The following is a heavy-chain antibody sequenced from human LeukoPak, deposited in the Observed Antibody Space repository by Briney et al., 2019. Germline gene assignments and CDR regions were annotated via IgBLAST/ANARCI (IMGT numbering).Heavy chain of an antibody. V-gene: IGHV4-34*01. Sequence: SETLSLTCAVYGGSFSGYYWSWIRQPPGKGLEWIGEINHSGSTNYNPSLKSRVTISVDTSKNQFSLKLSSVTAADTAVYYCAREGHNSFLGVVPQNNWSAPGGQEPLAPVSS. CDR3: AREGHNSFLGVVPQNNWSAP. D-gene: IGHD3-3*01. J-gene: IGHJ5*02. CDR1: GGSFSGYY. CDR2: INHSGST.